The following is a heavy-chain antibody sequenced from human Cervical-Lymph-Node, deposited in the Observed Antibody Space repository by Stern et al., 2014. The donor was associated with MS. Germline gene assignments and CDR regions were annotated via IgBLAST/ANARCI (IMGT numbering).Heavy chain of an antibody. CDR2: ISFDGRNK. Sequence: VQLVESGGGVVQPRRSLRLSCAASGFTFSASGMHWVRQAPGKGLEWVAVISFDGRNKKYADSVKGRFTISRDNSKNTLHLEMNSLRAEDTAVYYCVKDGKYFDYVWGSYGDYWGQGTLVTVTS. J-gene: IGHJ4*02. D-gene: IGHD3-16*01. CDR3: VKDGKYFDYVWGSYGDY. CDR1: GFTFSASG. V-gene: IGHV3-30*18.